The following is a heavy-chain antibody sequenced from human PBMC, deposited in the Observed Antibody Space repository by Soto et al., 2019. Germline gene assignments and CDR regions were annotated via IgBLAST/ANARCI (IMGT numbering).Heavy chain of an antibody. CDR1: GFTFSSYA. J-gene: IGHJ4*02. V-gene: IGHV3-23*01. Sequence: EVQLLESGGGLVQPGGSLRLSCAASGFTFSSYAMSWLRQAPGKGLEWVSAISGSGGSTYYADSVKSRFTISRDNSKNTLYLQMNSLRAEDTAVYYCAKASGWFGEFDYWGQGTLVTVSS. CDR3: AKASGWFGEFDY. CDR2: ISGSGGST. D-gene: IGHD3-10*01.